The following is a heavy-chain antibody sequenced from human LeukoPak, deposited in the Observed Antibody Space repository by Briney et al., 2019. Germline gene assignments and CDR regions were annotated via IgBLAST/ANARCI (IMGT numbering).Heavy chain of an antibody. Sequence: SVKVSCKASGGPFSSYSISWVRQAPGQGLEWMGRIIPIIGIADYAQIFQGRVTITADKSTSTVYMELSSLRSEDMAVYYCTRDAGGTYGAYYFEYWGQGTLVTVSP. CDR2: IIPIIGIA. CDR3: TRDAGGTYGAYYFEY. CDR1: GGPFSSYS. J-gene: IGHJ4*02. V-gene: IGHV1-69*04. D-gene: IGHD3-10*01.